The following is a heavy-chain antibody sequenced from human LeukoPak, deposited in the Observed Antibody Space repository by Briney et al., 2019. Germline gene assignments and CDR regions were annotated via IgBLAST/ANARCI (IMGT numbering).Heavy chain of an antibody. CDR3: AKDVRKLWFGELSILYYMDV. D-gene: IGHD3-10*01. CDR2: ISGSGGST. J-gene: IGHJ6*03. Sequence: GGSLRLSCAASGFTFSSYGTSWVRQAPGKGLEWVSAISGSGGSTYYADSVKGRFTISRDNSKNTLYLQMDSLRAEDTAVYYCAKDVRKLWFGELSILYYMDVWGKGTTVTISS. V-gene: IGHV3-23*01. CDR1: GFTFSSYG.